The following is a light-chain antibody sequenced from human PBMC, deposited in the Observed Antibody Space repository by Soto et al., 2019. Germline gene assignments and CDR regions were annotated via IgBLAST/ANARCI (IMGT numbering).Light chain of an antibody. CDR1: SSNIGSNT. Sequence: QSVLTQPPSASGTPGQRVTISCSGSSSNIGSNTVNWYQQLPGTAPKPLIYSNNQRPSGVPDRFSGSNAGTSASLAISGVQSDDEADYYYAAWDDSLNGPVFGGGTKLTVL. CDR2: SNN. V-gene: IGLV1-44*01. J-gene: IGLJ2*01. CDR3: AAWDDSLNGPV.